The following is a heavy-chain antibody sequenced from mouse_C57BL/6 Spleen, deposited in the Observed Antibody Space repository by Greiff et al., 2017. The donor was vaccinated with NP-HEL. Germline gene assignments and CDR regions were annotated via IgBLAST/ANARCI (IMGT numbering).Heavy chain of an antibody. V-gene: IGHV1-50*01. J-gene: IGHJ2*01. CDR2: IDPSDSYT. CDR3: ARKGLLRLYYFDY. Sequence: QVQLQQPGAELVKPGASVKLSCKASGYTFTSYWMQWVKQRPGQGLEWIGEIDPSDSYTNYNQKFKGKATLTVDTYSSTASMQLSSLTSEDSAVYYCARKGLLRLYYFDYWGQGTTLTVSS. CDR1: GYTFTSYW. D-gene: IGHD1-1*01.